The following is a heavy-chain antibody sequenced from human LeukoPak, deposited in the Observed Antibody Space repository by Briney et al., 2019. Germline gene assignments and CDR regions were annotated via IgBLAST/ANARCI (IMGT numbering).Heavy chain of an antibody. D-gene: IGHD5-12*01. CDR1: GYTFTSYG. Sequence: ASVKVSCKASGYTFTSYGISWVRQAPGQGLEWMGWISAYNGNTNYAQKLQGRVTMATDTSTSTAYMELRSLRSDDTAVCYCATPSTPRGDSWQSWGQGTLVTVSS. V-gene: IGHV1-18*01. CDR3: ATPSTPRGDSWQS. CDR2: ISAYNGNT. J-gene: IGHJ5*02.